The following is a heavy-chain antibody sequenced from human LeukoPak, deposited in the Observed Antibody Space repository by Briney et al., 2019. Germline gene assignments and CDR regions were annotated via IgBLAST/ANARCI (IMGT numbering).Heavy chain of an antibody. J-gene: IGHJ4*02. D-gene: IGHD3-22*01. CDR2: ISYDGSNK. CDR1: GFIFSNYG. CDR3: AKDRYDSSEGWIDY. V-gene: IGHV3-30*18. Sequence: GGSLRLSCAASGFIFSNYGMHWVRQAPGKGLEWVAVISYDGSNKYYADSVKGRFTISRDNSKNTLYLQMNSLRAEDAAVYYCAKDRYDSSEGWIDYWGQGTLVTVSS.